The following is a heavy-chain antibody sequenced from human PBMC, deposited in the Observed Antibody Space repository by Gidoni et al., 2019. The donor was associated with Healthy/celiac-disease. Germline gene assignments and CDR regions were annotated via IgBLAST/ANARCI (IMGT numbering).Heavy chain of an antibody. D-gene: IGHD3-10*01. CDR2: IKSKTDGGTT. CDR3: TTESGLWFGELVPGD. J-gene: IGHJ4*02. V-gene: IGHV3-15*01. CDR1: VFTFSNAW. Sequence: EVQLVESGGGLVKPGGSRRLSCAASVFTFSNAWMSWVRQAPGKGLEWVGRIKSKTDGGTTDYAAPVKGRFTISRDDSKNTLYLQMNSLKTEDTAVYYCTTESGLWFGELVPGDWGQGTLVTVSS.